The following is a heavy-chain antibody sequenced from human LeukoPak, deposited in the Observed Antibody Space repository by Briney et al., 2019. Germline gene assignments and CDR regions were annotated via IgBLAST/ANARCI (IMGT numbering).Heavy chain of an antibody. D-gene: IGHD3-22*01. Sequence: SETLSLTCTVSGDSISSGDYYWSSIRQPAGKGLEWIGRISSSGSPNYNPSLKSRVTVPVDTSKNQFSLKLSSVTAADTAVYFCARGPYSYDSSGAFDIWGQGTMVTVSS. CDR2: ISSSGSP. V-gene: IGHV4-61*02. J-gene: IGHJ3*02. CDR1: GDSISSGDYY. CDR3: ARGPYSYDSSGAFDI.